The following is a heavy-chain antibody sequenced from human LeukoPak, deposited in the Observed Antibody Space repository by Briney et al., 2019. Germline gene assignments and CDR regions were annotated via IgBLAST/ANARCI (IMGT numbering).Heavy chain of an antibody. J-gene: IGHJ4*02. CDR2: IIPILGIA. V-gene: IGHV1-69*04. CDR1: GGTFSSYA. D-gene: IGHD3-10*01. CDR3: ARNRMVRGDTTDY. Sequence: SVKVSCKASGGTFSSYAISWVRQAPGQGLEWMGRIIPILGIANYAQKFQGRVTITADKSTSTAYMELSSLRSEDTAMYYCARNRMVRGDTTDYWGQGTLVTVSS.